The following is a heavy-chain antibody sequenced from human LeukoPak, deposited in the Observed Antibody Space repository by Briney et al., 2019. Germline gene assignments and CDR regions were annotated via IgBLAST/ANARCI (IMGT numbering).Heavy chain of an antibody. Sequence: PSETLSLTCAVYGGSFSGYYWSWIRQPPGKGLEWIGEINHSGSTNYNPSLKSRVTMSVDTSKNQFSLKLSSVTAADTAVYYCARDAGYHYDFWSGSAYYYYMDVWGKGTTVTVSS. CDR2: INHSGST. V-gene: IGHV4-34*01. CDR3: ARDAGYHYDFWSGSAYYYYMDV. D-gene: IGHD3-3*01. J-gene: IGHJ6*03. CDR1: GGSFSGYY.